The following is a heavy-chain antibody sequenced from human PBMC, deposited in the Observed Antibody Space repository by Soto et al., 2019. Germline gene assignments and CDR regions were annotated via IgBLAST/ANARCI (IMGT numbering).Heavy chain of an antibody. CDR3: TTSHAGELNN. V-gene: IGHV4-4*02. D-gene: IGHD1-7*01. J-gene: IGHJ4*02. CDR1: GGSISSSSW. CDR2: IFESGAT. Sequence: QVQLQESGPGLVKPSGTLSLTCAVSGGSISSSSWWTWVRQSPGKGLGWIGEIFESGATNYYPPLKSRLTMSVDKSKNQFSLNLSSLTAADTAVYFCTTSHAGELNNWGQGTLVTVYS.